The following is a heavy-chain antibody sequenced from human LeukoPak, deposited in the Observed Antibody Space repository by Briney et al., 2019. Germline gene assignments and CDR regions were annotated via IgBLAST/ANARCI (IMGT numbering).Heavy chain of an antibody. CDR2: IKEDGSEQ. CDR1: AFNASIHC. V-gene: IGHV3-7*04. CDR3: DRDRRGNHY. J-gene: IGHJ4*02. Sequence: PGGSLRLSSAANAFNASIHCMGCFRQAPGKGLEWVANIKEDGSEQCYVDSVKGRFTISRDNAKNTLYLQMNSLRAEDTAVYSCDRDRRGNHYWGQGTLVTVSP.